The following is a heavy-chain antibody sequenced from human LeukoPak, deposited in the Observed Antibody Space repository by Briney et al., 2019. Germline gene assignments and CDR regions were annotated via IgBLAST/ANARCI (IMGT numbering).Heavy chain of an antibody. D-gene: IGHD3-3*01. J-gene: IGHJ4*02. CDR2: ISGSGGST. CDR3: AKDRSPFGVVIMTDY. CDR1: GFTFSNYW. V-gene: IGHV3-23*01. Sequence: GGSLRLSCAASGFTFSNYWMSWVRQAPGKGLEWVSAISGSGGSTYYADSVKGRFTISRDNSKNTLYLQMNSLRAEDTAVYYCAKDRSPFGVVIMTDYWGQGTLVTVSS.